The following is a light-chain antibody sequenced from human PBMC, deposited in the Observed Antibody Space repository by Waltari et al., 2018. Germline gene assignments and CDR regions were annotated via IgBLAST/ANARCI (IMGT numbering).Light chain of an antibody. CDR1: QSVLYSSNNKNY. Sequence: DIVMTLSPDSLAVSLGERATINCKSRQSVLYSSNNKNYLGWYQKKAGQPPKLLIHWASTRESGVPDRFSGSGSGTDFTLTISGLQAEDVAVYYCQQYYSIPLTFGGGTKVEIK. J-gene: IGKJ4*01. V-gene: IGKV4-1*01. CDR3: QQYYSIPLT. CDR2: WAS.